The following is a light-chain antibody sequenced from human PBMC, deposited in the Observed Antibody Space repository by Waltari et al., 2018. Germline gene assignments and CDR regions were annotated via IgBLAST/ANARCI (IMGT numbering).Light chain of an antibody. CDR3: QQYYSTPRT. Sequence: DIVMTQSPDSLAVSLGERATINCKSSQSVLYSSNNKNYLAWYQQKPGQPPKLLIYWASTRESGVPDRFSGSGSVTDFTLTISSLQAEDVAVYYCQQYYSTPRTFGQGPRWKSN. CDR2: WAS. V-gene: IGKV4-1*01. J-gene: IGKJ1*01. CDR1: QSVLYSSNNKNY.